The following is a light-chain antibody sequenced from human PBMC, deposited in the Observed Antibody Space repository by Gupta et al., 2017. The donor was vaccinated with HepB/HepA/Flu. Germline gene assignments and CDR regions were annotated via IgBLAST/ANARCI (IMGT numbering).Light chain of an antibody. V-gene: IGKV1-5*03. CDR3: QHEHSSPIT. Sequence: DIQMTQSPSTLSASVGDRVTITCRASQNMYIWLAWYQQKPGKAPKLLIYKASRVESGVPSRFSGSGSETEFTLTISSLQPDDFATYYCQHEHSSPITFGRGTXVEIK. CDR2: KAS. J-gene: IGKJ4*01. CDR1: QNMYIW.